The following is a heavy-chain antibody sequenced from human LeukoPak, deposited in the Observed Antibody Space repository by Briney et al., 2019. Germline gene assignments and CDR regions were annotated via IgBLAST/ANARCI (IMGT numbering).Heavy chain of an antibody. V-gene: IGHV3-23*01. J-gene: IGHJ4*02. Sequence: GGSLRLSCAASGFTFSSYAMSWVRPAPGKGLEWVSAISGSGGSTYYADSVKGRFTISRDNSKNTLYLQMNSLRAEDTAVYYCAKSGPGGSCCEIDYWGQGTLVTVSS. D-gene: IGHD2-15*01. CDR2: ISGSGGST. CDR3: AKSGPGGSCCEIDY. CDR1: GFTFSSYA.